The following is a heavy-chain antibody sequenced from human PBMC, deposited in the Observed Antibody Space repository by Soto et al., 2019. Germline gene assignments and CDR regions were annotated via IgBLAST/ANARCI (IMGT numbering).Heavy chain of an antibody. J-gene: IGHJ4*02. CDR1: GDSFSSADYK. V-gene: IGHV4-30-4*01. CDR2: TYYSGYT. D-gene: IGHD4-17*01. CDR3: ARSGDYVALDY. Sequence: QVQLQESGPGLVKPSQTLSLTCTVSGDSFSSADYKWSWIRQPPGKGLEWIGYTYYSGYTYNNPSLKSRVTMSVDTSKNQFSLKLSSVTAADTAVYYCARSGDYVALDYWGQGTMVTVS.